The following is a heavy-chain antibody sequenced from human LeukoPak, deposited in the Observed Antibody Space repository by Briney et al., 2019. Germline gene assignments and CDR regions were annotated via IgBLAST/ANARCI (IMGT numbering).Heavy chain of an antibody. CDR1: GFAFSSYS. V-gene: IGHV3-48*01. CDR3: ARDRAYYGN. J-gene: IGHJ4*02. Sequence: HPGGSLRLSCAASGFAFSSYSMNWVRQAPGKGLEWVSYISSSSSTIYYADSVKGRFTISRDNAKNSLYLQMNSLRAEDTAVYYCARDRAYYGNWGQGTLVTVSS. CDR2: ISSSSSTI. D-gene: IGHD3-3*01.